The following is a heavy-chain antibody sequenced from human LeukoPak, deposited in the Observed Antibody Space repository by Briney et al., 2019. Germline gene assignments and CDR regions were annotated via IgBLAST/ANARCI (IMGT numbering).Heavy chain of an antibody. CDR3: ARGKGIAVSSFAS. J-gene: IGHJ4*02. CDR1: GFTFSSYA. D-gene: IGHD6-19*01. Sequence: GGSLRLSCAASGFTFSSYAMSWVHQAPGEGLEWVSGISGSGTSTYYADSVKGRFTISRDNSKNTMSLQMNSLRAEDTALYYCARGKGIAVSSFASWGQGTLVTVSS. CDR2: ISGSGTST. V-gene: IGHV3-23*01.